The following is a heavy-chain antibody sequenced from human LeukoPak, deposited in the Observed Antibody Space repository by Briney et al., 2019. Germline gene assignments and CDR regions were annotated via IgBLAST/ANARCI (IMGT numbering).Heavy chain of an antibody. CDR2: IYTSGTT. Sequence: SETLSLTCTVSGGFISSYYWSWIRQPAGKGLEWIGRIYTSGTTNYNPSLKSRVTMSIDTSKNQFSLNLGSVTAADTAVYYCAREFTSWGQGTLVTVSS. J-gene: IGHJ5*02. CDR3: AREFTS. CDR1: GGFISSYY. V-gene: IGHV4-4*07.